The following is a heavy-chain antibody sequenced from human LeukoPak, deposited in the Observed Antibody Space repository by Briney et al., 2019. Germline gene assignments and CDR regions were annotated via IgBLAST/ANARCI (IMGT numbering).Heavy chain of an antibody. D-gene: IGHD5-24*01. CDR3: ATQAEGYNSYFDY. Sequence: GGSLRLSCAASGFTFSNYALSWVRQAPGKGLEWVSAISASGGSTYNADSVKGRFTISRDNSKNTLYLQMNNLRTEDTAVYYCATQAEGYNSYFDYWGQGTLVTVSS. CDR2: ISASGGST. J-gene: IGHJ4*02. CDR1: GFTFSNYA. V-gene: IGHV3-23*01.